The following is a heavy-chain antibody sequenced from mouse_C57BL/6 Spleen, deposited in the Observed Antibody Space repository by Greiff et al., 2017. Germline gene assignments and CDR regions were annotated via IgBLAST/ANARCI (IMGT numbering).Heavy chain of an antibody. CDR1: GFSLTSYG. V-gene: IGHV2-6-1*01. CDR3: ARHNDYGFYYAMDY. J-gene: IGHJ4*01. CDR2: IWSDGST. D-gene: IGHD2-4*01. Sequence: QVQLKESGPGLVAPSQSLSITCTVSGFSLTSYGVHWVRQPPGKGLEWLVVIWSDGSTTYNSALKSRLSISKDNSKSQVFLKMNSLQTDDTAMYYCARHNDYGFYYAMDYWGQGTSVTVSS.